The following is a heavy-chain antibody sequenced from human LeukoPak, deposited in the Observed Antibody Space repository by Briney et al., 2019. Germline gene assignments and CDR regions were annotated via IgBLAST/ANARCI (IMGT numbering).Heavy chain of an antibody. Sequence: PSETLSLSCSISGVSISSSNCGSWVRQPPGQGRAWIGEIYHSGITNYNASLKSRVTISVDTSKNQFSLKLSSVTGADTAVYYCARGSHRHSSGYRAWGQGTLVTVSS. CDR2: IYHSGIT. D-gene: IGHD3-22*01. J-gene: IGHJ5*02. CDR1: GVSISSSNC. CDR3: ARGSHRHSSGYRA. V-gene: IGHV4-4*02.